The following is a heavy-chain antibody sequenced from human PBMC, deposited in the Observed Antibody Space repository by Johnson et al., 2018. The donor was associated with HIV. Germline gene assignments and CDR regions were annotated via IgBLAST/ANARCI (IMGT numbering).Heavy chain of an antibody. V-gene: IGHV3-30*19. CDR1: GFTFSSYG. J-gene: IGHJ3*02. Sequence: VQLMESGGGVVQPGRSLRLSCAASGFTFSSYGMHWVRQAPGKGLEWVAVIWYDGSNKYYADSVKGRFTISRDNSKNTLYLQMNSLRGEDTAVYYCARGDIGWNDDVAFDIWGQGTMVTVSS. CDR3: ARGDIGWNDDVAFDI. CDR2: IWYDGSNK. D-gene: IGHD1-1*01.